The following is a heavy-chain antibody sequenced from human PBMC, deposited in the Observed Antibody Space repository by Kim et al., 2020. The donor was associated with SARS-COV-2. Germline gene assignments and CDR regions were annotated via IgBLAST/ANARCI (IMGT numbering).Heavy chain of an antibody. V-gene: IGHV3-30*04. D-gene: IGHD3-3*01. CDR3: ARDYEFSNKYGMDV. CDR2: ISYDGSNK. Sequence: GGSLRLSCAASGFTFSSYAMHWVRQAPGKGLEWVAVISYDGSNKYYADSVKGRFTISRDNSKNTLYLQMNSLRAEDTAVYYCARDYEFSNKYGMDVWGQGTTVTVSS. J-gene: IGHJ6*02. CDR1: GFTFSSYA.